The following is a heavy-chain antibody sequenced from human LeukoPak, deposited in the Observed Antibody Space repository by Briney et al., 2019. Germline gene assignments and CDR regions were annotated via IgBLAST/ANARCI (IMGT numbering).Heavy chain of an antibody. V-gene: IGHV4-38-2*02. J-gene: IGHJ4*02. CDR1: GYSISSGYY. Sequence: SETLSLTCTVSGYSISSGYYWGWIRQPPGKGLEWIGSIYHSGSTYYNPSLKSRVTISVDTSKNQFSLKLSSVTAADTAVYYCARWMIVAPSFDYWGQGTLVTVSS. D-gene: IGHD3-22*01. CDR2: IYHSGST. CDR3: ARWMIVAPSFDY.